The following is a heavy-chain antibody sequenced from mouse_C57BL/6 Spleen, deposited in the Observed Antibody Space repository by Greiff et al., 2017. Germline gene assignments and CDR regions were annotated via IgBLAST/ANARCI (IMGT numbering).Heavy chain of an antibody. D-gene: IGHD1-1*01. CDR1: GYTFTDYY. CDR2: INPNNGGT. Sequence: VQLQQSGPELVKPGASVKISCKASGYTFTDYYMNWVKQSHGKSLEWIGDINPNNGGTSYNQKFKGKATLTVDKSSSTAYMEHRSLTSEDAAVYYCARERTVVPFAYWGQGTLVTGSA. J-gene: IGHJ3*01. CDR3: ARERTVVPFAY. V-gene: IGHV1-26*01.